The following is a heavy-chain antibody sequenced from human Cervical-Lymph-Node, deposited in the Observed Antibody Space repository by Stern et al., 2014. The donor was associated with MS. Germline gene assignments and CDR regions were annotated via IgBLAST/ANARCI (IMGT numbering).Heavy chain of an antibody. CDR3: ARNEFRGVPFDY. J-gene: IGHJ4*02. D-gene: IGHD3-10*01. V-gene: IGHV4-39*01. CDR1: GGSISSSSYY. Sequence: QVQLQESGPGLVKPSETLSLTCTVSGGSISSSSYYWGWIRQPPGKGLEWIGSIYYSGSTYYNPSLKSRVTISVDTSKNQFSLKLSSVTAADTAVYYCARNEFRGVPFDYWGQGTLVTVSS. CDR2: IYYSGST.